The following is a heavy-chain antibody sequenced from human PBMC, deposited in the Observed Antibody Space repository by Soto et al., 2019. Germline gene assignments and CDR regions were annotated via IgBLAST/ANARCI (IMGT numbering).Heavy chain of an antibody. J-gene: IGHJ3*02. V-gene: IGHV3-23*01. D-gene: IGHD6-25*01. Sequence: PGGSLRLSCTTSTFTFSAYAMTWVRQAPGKGLQWVSTLWGSAHSTNYADSVKGRFTISRDNSKNTLYLQVNSLRTEDTATYYFESDSNGDSIRAFHIWGPGTMVTVSS. CDR1: TFTFSAYA. CDR2: LWGSAHST. CDR3: ESDSNGDSIRAFHI.